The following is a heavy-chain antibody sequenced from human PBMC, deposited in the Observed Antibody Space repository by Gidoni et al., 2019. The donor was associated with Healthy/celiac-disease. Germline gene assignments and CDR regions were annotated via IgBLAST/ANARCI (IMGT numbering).Heavy chain of an antibody. Sequence: EVQLVESGGGLIQPGGSLRLCCASSGFTGRSDYRSWVRQAQGKGLEVVSVIYSGGSTYSADSVKGRFTISRDHAKNTLYLQMNSLRAEDTAVYYCATEQYYYDSSGLKPHAFDIWGQGTMVTVSS. D-gene: IGHD3-22*01. CDR2: IYSGGST. V-gene: IGHV3-53*01. CDR3: ATEQYYYDSSGLKPHAFDI. CDR1: GFTGRSDY. J-gene: IGHJ3*02.